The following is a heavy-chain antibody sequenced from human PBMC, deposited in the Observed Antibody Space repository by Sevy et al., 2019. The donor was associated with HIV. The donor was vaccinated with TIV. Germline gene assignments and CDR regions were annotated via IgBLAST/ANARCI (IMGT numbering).Heavy chain of an antibody. Sequence: GESLKISCKGSGYSFTSYWIGWVRQMPGKGLEWMGIIYPGDSDTRYSPSFQGQVTISADKSISTAYLQWSSLKASDTAMHYCARQGDSSGPVTWFDPWGQGTLVTVSS. D-gene: IGHD3-22*01. CDR2: IYPGDSDT. J-gene: IGHJ5*02. CDR3: ARQGDSSGPVTWFDP. CDR1: GYSFTSYW. V-gene: IGHV5-51*01.